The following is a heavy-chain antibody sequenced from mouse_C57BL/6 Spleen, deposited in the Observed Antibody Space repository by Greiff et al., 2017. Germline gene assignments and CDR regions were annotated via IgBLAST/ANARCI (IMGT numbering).Heavy chain of an antibody. CDR1: GYAFSSYW. Sequence: LVESGAELVKPGASVKISCKASGYAFSSYWMNWVKQRPGKGLEWIGQIYPGDGDTNYNGKFKGKATLTADKSSSTAYMQLSSLTSEDSAVYFCARCGYYYAMDYWGQGTSVTVSS. V-gene: IGHV1-80*01. CDR2: IYPGDGDT. D-gene: IGHD2-2*01. J-gene: IGHJ4*01. CDR3: ARCGYYYAMDY.